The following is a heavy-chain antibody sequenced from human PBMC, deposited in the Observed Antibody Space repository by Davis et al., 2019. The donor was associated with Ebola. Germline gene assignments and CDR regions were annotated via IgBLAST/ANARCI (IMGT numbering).Heavy chain of an antibody. D-gene: IGHD3-3*01. CDR2: IKSKTDGGTT. V-gene: IGHV3-15*01. CDR3: TTDQIRITIFGVVTSDYYMDV. J-gene: IGHJ6*03. CDR1: GFTFSNAW. Sequence: GESLKISCAASGFTFSNAWMSWVRQAPGKGLEWVGRIKSKTDGGTTDYAAPVKGRFTISRDDSKNTLYLQMNSLKTEDTAVYYCTTDQIRITIFGVVTSDYYMDVWGKGTTVTVSS.